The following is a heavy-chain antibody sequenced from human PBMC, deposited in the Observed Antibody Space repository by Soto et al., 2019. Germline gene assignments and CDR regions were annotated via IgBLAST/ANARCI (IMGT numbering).Heavy chain of an antibody. CDR2: IYYSGST. CDR1: GGSISSSSYY. D-gene: IGHD3-22*01. CDR3: ARLLWDYDSSGYSYYYYYGMDV. J-gene: IGHJ6*02. V-gene: IGHV4-39*01. Sequence: QLQLQESGPGLVKPSETLSLTCTVSGGSISSSSYYWGWIRQPPGKGLEWIGSIYYSGSTYYNPSLKSRVTISVDTSKNQFSLKLSSVTAADTAVYYCARLLWDYDSSGYSYYYYYGMDVWGQGTTVTVSS.